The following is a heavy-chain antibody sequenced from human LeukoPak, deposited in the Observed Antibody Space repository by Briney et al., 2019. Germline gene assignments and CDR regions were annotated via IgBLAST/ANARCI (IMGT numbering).Heavy chain of an antibody. D-gene: IGHD3-9*01. CDR1: GYTFTGYY. CDR2: INPNHGDT. Sequence: GASVKVSCKASGYTFTGYYMHWVRQAPGQGLEWMGWINPNHGDTNYAQKFQDWVSMTRDTSISTAYMHLSRLRSADTAVYYCARSPHILTGENFDYWGQGALLTVSS. V-gene: IGHV1-2*04. J-gene: IGHJ4*02. CDR3: ARSPHILTGENFDY.